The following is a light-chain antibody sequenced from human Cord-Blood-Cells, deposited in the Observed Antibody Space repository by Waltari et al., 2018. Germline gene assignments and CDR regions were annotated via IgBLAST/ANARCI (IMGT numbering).Light chain of an antibody. CDR1: SRDVGGYQY. Sequence: SALTQPASVSGSPGQSITISCTGTSRDVGGYQYVSWYQPHPGKAPKLMIYDVSNRPSGVSNRFSGSKSGNTASLTISGLQAEDEADYYCSSYTSSSTYVFGTGTKVTVL. J-gene: IGLJ1*01. V-gene: IGLV2-14*01. CDR3: SSYTSSSTYV. CDR2: DVS.